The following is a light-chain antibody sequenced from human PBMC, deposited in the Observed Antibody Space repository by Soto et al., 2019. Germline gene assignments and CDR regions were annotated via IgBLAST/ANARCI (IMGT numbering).Light chain of an antibody. CDR2: AVS. V-gene: IGLV2-14*01. CDR3: SSYTSDSSYV. CDR1: SIDVGLYDY. Sequence: QSVLTQPASVSGSPGQSITISCTGTSIDVGLYDYVSWYQQHPGKAPQLMIYAVSNRPSGVSNRFSASKSGNPASLFISGLQAEDEADYYCSSYTSDSSYVFGSGTKVPVL. J-gene: IGLJ1*01.